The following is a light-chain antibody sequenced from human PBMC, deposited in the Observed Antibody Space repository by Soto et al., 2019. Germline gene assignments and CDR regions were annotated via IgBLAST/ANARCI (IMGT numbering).Light chain of an antibody. CDR2: EVN. CDR3: SSYTITSTLVI. J-gene: IGLJ2*01. CDR1: SGDVGSYKY. Sequence: QSVLTQPASVSGSPGQSISVSCTGSSGDVGSYKYVSWYQQHPGKAPKLIIYEVNKRPSGVSDCFSGSKSGNTASLTISGLQAEDEADYYCSSYTITSTLVIFGGGTKLTVL. V-gene: IGLV2-14*01.